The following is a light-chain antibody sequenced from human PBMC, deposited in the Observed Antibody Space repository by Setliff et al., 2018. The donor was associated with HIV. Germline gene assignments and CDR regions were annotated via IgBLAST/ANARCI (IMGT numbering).Light chain of an antibody. CDR2: EVS. CDR3: CSYASTGSFV. V-gene: IGLV2-23*02. Sequence: QSVLTQPASVSGSPGQSITISCAGTSSDVGSYIFVSWYQQHPGKAPKLIIYEVSKWSSGVSNHFSGSKSGNTASLTISGLQTEDEAEYYCCSYASTGSFVFGTGTKVTVL. CDR1: SSDVGSYIF. J-gene: IGLJ1*01.